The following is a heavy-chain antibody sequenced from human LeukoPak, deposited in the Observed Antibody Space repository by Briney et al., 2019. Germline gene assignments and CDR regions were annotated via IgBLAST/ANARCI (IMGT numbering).Heavy chain of an antibody. CDR1: GFTFISYC. Sequence: GGSLRLSCAASGFTFISYCMHWVRHAPGKGLEWVAVISYYGSKKYYADSVKGRFTISRDNSNNTLYLQMTSLRAEDTAVYYCVRTGTTGGHMRIFDYWGQGTLVTVSS. CDR3: VRTGTTGGHMRIFDY. D-gene: IGHD1-1*01. CDR2: ISYYGSKK. V-gene: IGHV3-30*03. J-gene: IGHJ4*02.